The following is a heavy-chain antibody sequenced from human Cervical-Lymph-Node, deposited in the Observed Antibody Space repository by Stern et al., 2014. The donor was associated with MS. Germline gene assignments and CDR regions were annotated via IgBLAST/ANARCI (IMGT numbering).Heavy chain of an antibody. CDR3: VRRRDSDSYDTFDI. V-gene: IGHV5-51*01. CDR2: IYPDDSAT. CDR1: GYTFSNFW. D-gene: IGHD3-22*01. Sequence: MQLVQSGAEVKKPGESLKISCKPSGYTFSNFWIGWVRQKPGKGLEWMGIIYPDDSATTYSPSFQGQVTISADEAISTAYLQWRGLKASDTAMYYCVRRRDSDSYDTFDIWGQGTMLIVSS. J-gene: IGHJ3*02.